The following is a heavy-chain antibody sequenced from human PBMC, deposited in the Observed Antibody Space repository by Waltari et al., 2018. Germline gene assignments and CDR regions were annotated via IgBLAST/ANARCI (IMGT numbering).Heavy chain of an antibody. V-gene: IGHV3-23*01. J-gene: IGHJ4*02. Sequence: EVQLLESGGGLVQPGGSLSPSCAASEFPFSAYAMNWVRQAPGKGLEWVSTISGSGGNTYYADSVKGRFTISRDNSKNTLYQQMNSLRAEDTAVYYCAKDPAGTYYFEYWGQGTLVTVSS. D-gene: IGHD6-19*01. CDR1: EFPFSAYA. CDR3: AKDPAGTYYFEY. CDR2: ISGSGGNT.